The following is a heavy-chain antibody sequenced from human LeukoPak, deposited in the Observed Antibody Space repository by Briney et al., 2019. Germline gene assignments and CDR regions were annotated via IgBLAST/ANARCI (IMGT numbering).Heavy chain of an antibody. Sequence: GGSVRLSCAASGFTFSVHRMNWVRQAPGKGLEWVTYINSSASAKYYADSEKGRFTISRDSAKGSLYLQMNSLRGEDKAMYYCARASPAVGSYYFYYYTDGWGKGTTVTVSS. CDR3: ARASPAVGSYYFYYYTDG. CDR1: GFTFSVHR. CDR2: INSSASAK. J-gene: IGHJ6*03. V-gene: IGHV3-48*04. D-gene: IGHD3-10*01.